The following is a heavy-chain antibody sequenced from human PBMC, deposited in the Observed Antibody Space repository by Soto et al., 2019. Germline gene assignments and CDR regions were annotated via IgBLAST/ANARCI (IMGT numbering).Heavy chain of an antibody. D-gene: IGHD3-3*01. Sequence: SETLSLTCTVSGGSISSSSYYWGWIRQPPGKGLEWIGSIYYSGSTYYNPSLKSRVTISVGTSKNQFSLKLSSVTAADTAVYYCARHGTIFGMEDYYYYYYMDVWGKGTTVTVSS. CDR2: IYYSGST. CDR1: GGSISSSSYY. CDR3: ARHGTIFGMEDYYYYYYMDV. V-gene: IGHV4-39*01. J-gene: IGHJ6*03.